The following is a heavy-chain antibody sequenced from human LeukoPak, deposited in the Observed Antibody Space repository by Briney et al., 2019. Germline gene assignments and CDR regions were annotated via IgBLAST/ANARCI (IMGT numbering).Heavy chain of an antibody. V-gene: IGHV1-18*04. CDR3: ARLRQQLVPDY. J-gene: IGHJ4*02. Sequence: ASVKVSCKASGYTFTSYDITWVRQAPGQGLEWMGWISAYNGNTNYAQKLQGRDTMTTDTSTSTAYMELRSLRSDDTAVYYCARLRQQLVPDYWGQGTLVTVSS. CDR2: ISAYNGNT. D-gene: IGHD6-13*01. CDR1: GYTFTSYD.